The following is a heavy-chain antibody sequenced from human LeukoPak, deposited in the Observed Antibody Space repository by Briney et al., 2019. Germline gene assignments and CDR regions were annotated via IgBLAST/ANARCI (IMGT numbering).Heavy chain of an antibody. CDR2: MSSDGSNK. Sequence: GGSLRLSCAASGFTFSSYTMHWVRQAPGKGLEWVGFMSSDGSNKFYPDSVKGRFIISRDNSKNTLYVQMSSLRPEDTAVYYCARVGSYYDSGDWGQGTLVTVSS. J-gene: IGHJ4*02. V-gene: IGHV3-30-3*01. CDR3: ARVGSYYDSGD. CDR1: GFTFSSYT. D-gene: IGHD3-16*01.